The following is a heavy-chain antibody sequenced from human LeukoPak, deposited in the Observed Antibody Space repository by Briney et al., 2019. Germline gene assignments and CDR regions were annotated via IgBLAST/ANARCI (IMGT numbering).Heavy chain of an antibody. J-gene: IGHJ4*02. Sequence: SETLSLTCTVSGGSISSYYWSWIRQPPGKGLEWIGYIYYSGSTNYNPSLKSRVTISVDTSKNQFSLKLSSVTAADTAVYYCARGRYCSGGSCYRNAADYWGQGTLVTVSS. CDR2: IYYSGST. CDR1: GGSISSYY. D-gene: IGHD2-15*01. V-gene: IGHV4-59*12. CDR3: ARGRYCSGGSCYRNAADY.